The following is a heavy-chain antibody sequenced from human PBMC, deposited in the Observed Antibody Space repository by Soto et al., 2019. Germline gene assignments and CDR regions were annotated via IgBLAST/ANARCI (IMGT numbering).Heavy chain of an antibody. D-gene: IGHD3-3*01. CDR3: ARSPGSVTIFGVAATSTRFDP. Sequence: LSLTCTVSGGSISSGGYYWSWIRQHPGKGLEWIGYIYYSGSTYYNPSLKSRVTISVDTSKNQFSLKLSSVTAADTAVYYCARSPGSVTIFGVAATSTRFDPWGQGTLVTVSS. J-gene: IGHJ5*02. V-gene: IGHV4-31*03. CDR1: GGSISSGGYY. CDR2: IYYSGST.